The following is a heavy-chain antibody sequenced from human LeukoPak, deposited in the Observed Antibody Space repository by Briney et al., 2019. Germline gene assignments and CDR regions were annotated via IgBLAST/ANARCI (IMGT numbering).Heavy chain of an antibody. J-gene: IGHJ4*02. CDR2: ISAYNGNT. D-gene: IGHD2-15*01. CDR1: GYTFTSYV. V-gene: IGHV1-18*01. CDR3: ARAILGYCSGGSCYHAQLDY. Sequence: GASVKVSCKASGYTFTSYVISWVRQAPGQGLEWMGWISAYNGNTNYAQKLQGRVTMTTDTSTRTAYMELRSLRSDDTAVYYCARAILGYCSGGSCYHAQLDYWGQGTLVTVSS.